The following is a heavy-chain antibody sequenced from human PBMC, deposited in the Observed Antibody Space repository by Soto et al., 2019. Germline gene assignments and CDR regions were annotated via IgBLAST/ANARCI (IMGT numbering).Heavy chain of an antibody. D-gene: IGHD6-13*01. CDR1: GFTFSTYA. Sequence: EVQLLASGGDLVQPGGSLRLSCAASGFTFSTYAMSWVRQAPGKGLEWVSAIANSGGSTFYTDPVRGRFTISRDNSKNTLYLQMNSLRAEDTAVYYCARRISASVRGWDYWGQGTLVTVSS. J-gene: IGHJ4*02. CDR2: IANSGGST. CDR3: ARRISASVRGWDY. V-gene: IGHV3-23*01.